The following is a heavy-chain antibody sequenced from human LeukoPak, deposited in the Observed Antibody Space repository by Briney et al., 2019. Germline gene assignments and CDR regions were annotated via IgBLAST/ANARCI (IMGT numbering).Heavy chain of an antibody. Sequence: PGGSLRLSCAASGFAFNFYAMSWIRQAPGKGLQWLPTVNANAINTYYADSVRGRFTISRDNSRNILYLQLNNLRAEGTAIYYCAKPISGGLAVSGDWFDPWGQGTLVTVSS. V-gene: IGHV3-23*01. CDR2: VNANAINT. CDR3: AKPISGGLAVSGDWFDP. CDR1: GFAFNFYA. D-gene: IGHD6-19*01. J-gene: IGHJ5*02.